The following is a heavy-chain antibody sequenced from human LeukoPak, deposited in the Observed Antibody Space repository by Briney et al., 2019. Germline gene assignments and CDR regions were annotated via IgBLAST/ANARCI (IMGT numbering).Heavy chain of an antibody. Sequence: SVKVSCKASGGSFSSYAISWVRQAPGQGLEWMGRIIPIFGTANYAQKFQGRVTITTDESTSTAYMELSSLRSEDTAVYYCATPGIAAAGIGFGFDYWGQGTLVTVSS. J-gene: IGHJ4*02. CDR3: ATPGIAAAGIGFGFDY. CDR2: IIPIFGTA. CDR1: GGSFSSYA. V-gene: IGHV1-69*05. D-gene: IGHD6-13*01.